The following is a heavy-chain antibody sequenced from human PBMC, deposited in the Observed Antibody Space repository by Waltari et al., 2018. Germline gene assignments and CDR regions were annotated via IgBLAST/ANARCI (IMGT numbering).Heavy chain of an antibody. CDR1: GFTFSSYA. CDR3: ARDQYGTVTTPFDY. J-gene: IGHJ4*02. Sequence: QVQLVESGGGVVQPGRSLRLSCAASGFTFSSYAMHWVRQAPGKGVEWVAVISYDGSNKYYADSVKGRFTISRDNSKNTLYLQMNSLRAEDTAVYYCARDQYGTVTTPFDYWGQGTLVTVSS. D-gene: IGHD4-17*01. V-gene: IGHV3-30-3*01. CDR2: ISYDGSNK.